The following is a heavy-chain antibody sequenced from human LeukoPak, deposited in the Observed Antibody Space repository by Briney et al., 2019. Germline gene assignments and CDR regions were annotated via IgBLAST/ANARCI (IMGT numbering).Heavy chain of an antibody. CDR1: GGSISGFY. J-gene: IGHJ4*02. CDR3: ARDRDSSAWFDY. CDR2: IYYSGSA. D-gene: IGHD6-19*01. V-gene: IGHV4-59*01. Sequence: PSETLSLTCTVSGGSISGFYWGWIRQPPGKGLEWIGFIYYSGSANYNPSLKSRVTMSVDMSKNQFSLKLSSVTAADTAFYYCARDRDSSAWFDYWGQGALVTVSS.